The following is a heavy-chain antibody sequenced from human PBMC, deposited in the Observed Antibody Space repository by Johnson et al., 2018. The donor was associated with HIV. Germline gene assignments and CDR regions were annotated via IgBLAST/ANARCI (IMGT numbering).Heavy chain of an antibody. CDR1: GFTFSSYA. CDR3: AREAGTAFDI. J-gene: IGHJ3*02. CDR2: ISYDGSNK. Sequence: QVQLMESGGGVVQPGRSLRLSCAASGFTFSSYAMHWVRQAPGKGLEWVAVISYDGSNKYYADSVKGRFTISRDNSKNTLYLQMNSLRAEDTAVYYCAREAGTAFDIWGQGTIVTVSS. V-gene: IGHV3-30*04.